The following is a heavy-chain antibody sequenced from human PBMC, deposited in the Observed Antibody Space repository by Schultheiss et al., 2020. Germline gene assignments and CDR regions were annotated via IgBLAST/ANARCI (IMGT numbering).Heavy chain of an antibody. J-gene: IGHJ4*02. CDR2: IRDNGSDQ. D-gene: IGHD4-11*01. CDR3: ARTTAFDF. CDR1: GFTFSSYW. V-gene: IGHV3-7*03. Sequence: GVSLRLSCAASGFTFSSYWMSWVRQAPGKGLEWVANIRDNGSDQWYVDSVKGRFTISRDNAKNSLYLQMNSLRAEDTAIYFCARTTAFDFWGQGTLVTVSS.